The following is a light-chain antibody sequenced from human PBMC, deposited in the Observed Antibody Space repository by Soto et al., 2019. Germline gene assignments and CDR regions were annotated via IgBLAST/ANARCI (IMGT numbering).Light chain of an antibody. CDR3: HHYGNAPPNT. J-gene: IGKJ2*01. CDR2: GAS. Sequence: EIVLTQSPGTLSLSPGERSTLSCRASQSVSSKSLAWYQQRPGRAPRVLIYGASSRATGIPDSFSVSGSGTDFSLTISRLEPEDCAVYFCHHYGNAPPNTFGQGTKLET. V-gene: IGKV3-20*01. CDR1: QSVSSKS.